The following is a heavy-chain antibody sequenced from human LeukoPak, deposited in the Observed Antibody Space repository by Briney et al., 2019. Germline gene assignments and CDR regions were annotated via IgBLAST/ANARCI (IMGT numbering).Heavy chain of an antibody. CDR3: ARVEYSGWNPEY. V-gene: IGHV3-7*01. CDR2: INQGGSVQ. Sequence: GGSLRLSXAASGFTFRSYWMCWVRQAPGKGLEWVASINQGGSVQYYMDSVKGRFTISRDDAKNSLYVQMNSLRDEDTAVYYCARVEYSGWNPEYWGQGTLVTVSS. D-gene: IGHD5-12*01. CDR1: GFTFRSYW. J-gene: IGHJ4*02.